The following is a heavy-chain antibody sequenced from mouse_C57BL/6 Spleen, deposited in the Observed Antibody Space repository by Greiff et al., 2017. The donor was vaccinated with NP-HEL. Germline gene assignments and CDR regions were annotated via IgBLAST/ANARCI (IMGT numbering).Heavy chain of an antibody. J-gene: IGHJ2*01. CDR1: GYAFSSSW. CDR2: IYPGDGDT. CDR3: AREGLNGGDY. V-gene: IGHV1-82*01. D-gene: IGHD1-3*01. Sequence: QVQLQQSGPELVKPGASVKISCKASGYAFSSSWMNWVKQRPGKGLEWIGRIYPGDGDTNYNGKFKGKATLTADKSSSTAYMQLSSLTSEDSAVYFGAREGLNGGDYWGQGTTLTVSS.